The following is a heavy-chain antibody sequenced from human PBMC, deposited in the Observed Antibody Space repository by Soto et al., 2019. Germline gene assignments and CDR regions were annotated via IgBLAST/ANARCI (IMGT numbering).Heavy chain of an antibody. Sequence: PGGSLRLSCAASGFTISSNARYWVRQAPGKGLEWVSGISERGDTTHYADSVKGRFTLSRDTSKNTLYLQLNTLRADDTAVYYCAKDKPGTTSFDYWGQGTLVTVSS. CDR2: ISERGDTT. D-gene: IGHD1-1*01. J-gene: IGHJ4*02. V-gene: IGHV3-23*01. CDR3: AKDKPGTTSFDY. CDR1: GFTISSNA.